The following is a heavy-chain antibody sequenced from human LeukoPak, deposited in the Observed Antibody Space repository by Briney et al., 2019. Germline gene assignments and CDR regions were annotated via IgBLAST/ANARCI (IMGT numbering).Heavy chain of an antibody. D-gene: IGHD5-12*01. J-gene: IGHJ6*02. V-gene: IGHV1-69*04. CDR1: GGTFSSYA. CDR2: IIPILGIA. CDR3: ARASGYDYYYYGMDV. Sequence: SVKVSCKASGGTFSSYAISWVRQAPGPGIEWMGRIIPILGIANYAQKFQGRVTITADKSTSTAYMELSSLRSEDTAVYYCARASGYDYYYYGMDVWGQGTTVTVSS.